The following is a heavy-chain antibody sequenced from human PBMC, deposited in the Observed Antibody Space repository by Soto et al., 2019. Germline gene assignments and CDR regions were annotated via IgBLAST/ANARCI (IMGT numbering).Heavy chain of an antibody. CDR2: INHSGST. J-gene: IGHJ4*02. CDR1: GGSFSGYY. V-gene: IGHV4-34*01. Sequence: SETLSLPCAVYGGSFSGYYWGWIRQPPGKGLEWIGEINHSGSTNYNPSLKSRVTISVDTSKNQFSLKLSSVTAADTAVYYCARATYYYDSSGYWAYYFDYWGQGTLVTVSS. D-gene: IGHD3-22*01. CDR3: ARATYYYDSSGYWAYYFDY.